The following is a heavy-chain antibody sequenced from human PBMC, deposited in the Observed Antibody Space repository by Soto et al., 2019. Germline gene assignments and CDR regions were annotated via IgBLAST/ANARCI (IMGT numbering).Heavy chain of an antibody. CDR3: ARGVGSYGSGSYNYYYYYYGMDV. J-gene: IGHJ6*02. CDR2: INHSGST. Sequence: ETLSLTCAVYGGSFSGYYWSWIRQPPGKGLEWIGEINHSGSTNYNPSLKSRVTISVDTSKNQFSLKLSSVTAADTAVYYCARGVGSYGSGSYNYYYYYYGMDVWGQGTTVTVSS. D-gene: IGHD3-10*01. V-gene: IGHV4-34*01. CDR1: GGSFSGYY.